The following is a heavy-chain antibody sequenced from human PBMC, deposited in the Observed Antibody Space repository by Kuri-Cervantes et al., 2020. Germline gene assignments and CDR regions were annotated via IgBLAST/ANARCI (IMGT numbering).Heavy chain of an antibody. J-gene: IGHJ6*02. CDR3: AKDVGYSSRVYYYYGMDV. CDR2: LFAGGST. V-gene: IGHV3-66*02. D-gene: IGHD6-13*01. Sequence: GESLKISCAVSGFTVSSYFMAWVRQAPGKGLECASVLFAGGSTYYADSVKGRFTISRDNSKNTLYLQMNSLRAEDTAVYCCAKDVGYSSRVYYYYGMDVWGQGTTVTVSS. CDR1: GFTVSSYF.